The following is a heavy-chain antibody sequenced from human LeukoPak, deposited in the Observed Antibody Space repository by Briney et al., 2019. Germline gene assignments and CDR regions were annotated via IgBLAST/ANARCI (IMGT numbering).Heavy chain of an antibody. CDR1: GFTFSSYS. CDR2: ISSSSSTI. CDR3: ARYGTRMDV. J-gene: IGHJ6*02. V-gene: IGHV3-48*01. Sequence: GGSLRLSCAASGFTFSSYSMNWVRQAPGKGLEGVSYISSSSSTIYYADSVKGRFTISRDNAKNSLYLQMNSLRAEDTAVYYCARYGTRMDVWGQGTTVTVSS. D-gene: IGHD1-1*01.